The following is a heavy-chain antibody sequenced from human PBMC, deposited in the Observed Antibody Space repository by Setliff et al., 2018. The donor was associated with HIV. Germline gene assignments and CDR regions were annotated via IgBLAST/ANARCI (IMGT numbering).Heavy chain of an antibody. J-gene: IGHJ5*02. Sequence: GGSLRLSCAVSGFTFINAWMSWVRQAPGKGLEWVGRIRSKIDGGTTDYAAFVKDRFTISRDDSKNTLYLQMNGLRAEDTAVYYCTTRWFDPWGQGTLVTVSS. CDR2: IRSKIDGGTT. CDR1: GFTFINAW. CDR3: TTRWFDP. V-gene: IGHV3-15*01.